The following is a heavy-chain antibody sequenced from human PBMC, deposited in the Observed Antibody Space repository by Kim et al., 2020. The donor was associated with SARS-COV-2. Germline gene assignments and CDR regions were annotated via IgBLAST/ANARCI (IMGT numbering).Heavy chain of an antibody. J-gene: IGHJ5*02. V-gene: IGHV4-30-4*01. D-gene: IGHD4-17*01. CDR1: GGSISSGDYY. Sequence: SETLSLTCTVSGGSISSGDYYWSWIHQPPGKGLEWIGYIYYSGSTYYNPSLKSRVTISVDTSKNQFSLKLSSVTAADTAVYYCARENGDYVVGGDWFDPWGQGTLVTVSS. CDR2: IYYSGST. CDR3: ARENGDYVVGGDWFDP.